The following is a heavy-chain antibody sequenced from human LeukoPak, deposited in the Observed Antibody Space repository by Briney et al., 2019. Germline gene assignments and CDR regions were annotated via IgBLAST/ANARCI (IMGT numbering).Heavy chain of an antibody. CDR3: AAAVTTGRAEHY. J-gene: IGHJ4*02. CDR2: ISKSGNNT. D-gene: IGHD4-17*01. CDR1: GFTFSSYA. V-gene: IGHV3-23*05. Sequence: GGSLRLSCAACGFTFSSYAMTGVRQAPGKGPEWVSGISKSGNNTYYADSVAGRLTIARHHSKNTLYLQMNSLRADDTAVYYCAAAVTTGRAEHYWGQGTLDSVSS.